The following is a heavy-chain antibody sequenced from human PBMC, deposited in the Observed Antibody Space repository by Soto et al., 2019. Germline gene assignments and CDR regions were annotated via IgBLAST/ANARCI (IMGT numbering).Heavy chain of an antibody. CDR2: IIPIFGTA. CDR1: GGTFSSYT. V-gene: IGHV1-69*13. CDR3: ARERDTAMVPDRTFDI. Sequence: SVKVSCKASGGTFSSYTISWVRQAPGQGLEWMGGIIPIFGTANYAQKFQGRVTITADESTSTAYMELSSLRSEDTAVYYCARERDTAMVPDRTFDIWGQGTMVTVSS. J-gene: IGHJ3*02. D-gene: IGHD5-18*01.